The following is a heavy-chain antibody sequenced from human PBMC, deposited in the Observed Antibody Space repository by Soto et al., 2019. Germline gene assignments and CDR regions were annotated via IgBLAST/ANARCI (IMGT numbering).Heavy chain of an antibody. CDR2: IIPMFATT. Sequence: SVKVSCKISGGTLSRYAVSWVRQAAGQGLEWMGGIIPMFATTKYAQKFQDRLTITADKSTSTAHMELSSLTSEDTAVYYCVRAQSVYYPLGPPYYQGMDIWGQGTTVTVSS. D-gene: IGHD3-3*01. CDR3: VRAQSVYYPLGPPYYQGMDI. CDR1: GGTLSRYA. V-gene: IGHV1-69*06. J-gene: IGHJ6*02.